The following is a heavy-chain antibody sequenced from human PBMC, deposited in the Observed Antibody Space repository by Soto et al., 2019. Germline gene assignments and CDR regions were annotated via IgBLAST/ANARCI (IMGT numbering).Heavy chain of an antibody. CDR1: GFTFSSYS. Sequence: GGSLRLSCAASGFTFSSYSMNWVRQAPGKGLEWVSSISSSSSYIYYADSVKGRFTISRDNAKNSLYLQMNSLRAEDTAVYYCARAHVDIVATVGYWGQGTLVTVS. D-gene: IGHD5-12*01. V-gene: IGHV3-21*01. CDR3: ARAHVDIVATVGY. J-gene: IGHJ4*02. CDR2: ISSSSSYI.